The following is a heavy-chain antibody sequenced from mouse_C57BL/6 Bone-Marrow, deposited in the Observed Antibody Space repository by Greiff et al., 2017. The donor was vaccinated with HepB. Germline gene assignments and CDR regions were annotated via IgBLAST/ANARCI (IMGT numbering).Heavy chain of an antibody. CDR3: ARPGHLGYFDV. CDR1: GFTFSDYG. CDR2: ISSGSSTI. Sequence: DVKLVESGGGLVKPGGSLKLSCAASGFTFSDYGMHWVRQAPEKGLEWVAYISSGSSTIYYADTVKGRFTISRDNAKNTLFLQMTSLRSEDTAMYYCARPGHLGYFDVWGTGTTVTVSS. J-gene: IGHJ1*03. V-gene: IGHV5-17*01.